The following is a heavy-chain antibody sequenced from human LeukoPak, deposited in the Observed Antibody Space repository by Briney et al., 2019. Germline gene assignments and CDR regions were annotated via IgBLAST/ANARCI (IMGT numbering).Heavy chain of an antibody. J-gene: IGHJ4*02. Sequence: PSETLSLTCTVSGGSISSRSYYWGWIRQPPGKGLEWIGSIYYSGSTYYNPSLKSRVTISVDTSKNQFSLKLSSVTAADTAVYYCARGYCSSTSCYFGYWGQGTLVTVSS. V-gene: IGHV4-39*01. D-gene: IGHD2-2*01. CDR3: ARGYCSSTSCYFGY. CDR1: GGSISSRSYY. CDR2: IYYSGST.